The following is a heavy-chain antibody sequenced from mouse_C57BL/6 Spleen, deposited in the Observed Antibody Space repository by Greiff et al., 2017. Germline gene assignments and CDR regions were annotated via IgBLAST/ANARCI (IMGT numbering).Heavy chain of an antibody. CDR3: ASDWYPDY. V-gene: IGHV1-22*01. CDR2: INPNNGGT. Sequence: VHVKQSGPELVKPGASVKMSCKASGYTFTDYNMHWVKQSHGKSLEWIGYINPNNGGTSYNQKFKGKATLTVNKSSSTAYMELRSLTSEDSAVYYCASDWYPDYWGQGTTLTVSS. CDR1: GYTFTDYN. J-gene: IGHJ2*01. D-gene: IGHD1-1*02.